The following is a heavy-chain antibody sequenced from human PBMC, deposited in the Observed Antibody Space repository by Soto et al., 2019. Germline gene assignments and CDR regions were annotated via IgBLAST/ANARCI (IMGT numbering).Heavy chain of an antibody. CDR3: ARVSSITMIVSPYDY. J-gene: IGHJ4*02. CDR2: ISSGRKDI. D-gene: IGHD3-22*01. CDR1: GFTFSNYA. Sequence: PGGSLRLSCAASGFTFSNYAIHWVRQAPGKGLEWVAAISSGRKDIYYADSVKGRFTISRDNAKNSLYLQMNSLRAEDTAVYYCARVSSITMIVSPYDYWGQGTLVTVSS. V-gene: IGHV3-21*01.